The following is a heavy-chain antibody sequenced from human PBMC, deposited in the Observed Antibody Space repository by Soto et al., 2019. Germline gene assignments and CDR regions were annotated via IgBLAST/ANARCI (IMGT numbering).Heavy chain of an antibody. D-gene: IGHD5-12*01. CDR2: IIPIFGTA. J-gene: IGHJ4*02. Sequence: GASVKVSCKASGGTFSSYAISWVRQAPGQGLEWMGGIIPIFGTANYAQKFQGRVTITADESTSTAYMELSSLRSEDTAVYYCARDRFPWRGRDGYNCDYSGQGTLVTVSS. CDR1: GGTFSSYA. CDR3: ARDRFPWRGRDGYNCDY. V-gene: IGHV1-69*13.